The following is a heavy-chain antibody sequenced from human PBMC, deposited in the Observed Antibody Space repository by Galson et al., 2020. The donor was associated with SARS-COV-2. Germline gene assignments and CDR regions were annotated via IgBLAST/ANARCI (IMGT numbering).Heavy chain of an antibody. J-gene: IGHJ6*02. CDR1: GFTFSSYG. D-gene: IGHD1-26*01. V-gene: IGHV3-33*01. CDR3: ARSWENPDVDYYYYGMDV. Sequence: GESLKISCAASGFTFSSYGMHWVRQAPGKGPEWVAVIWYDGSNTYYADSVKGRFTISRDNSKNTLYLQMNSLRAEDTAVYYCARSWENPDVDYYYYGMDVWGQGTTVTVSS. CDR2: IWYDGSNT.